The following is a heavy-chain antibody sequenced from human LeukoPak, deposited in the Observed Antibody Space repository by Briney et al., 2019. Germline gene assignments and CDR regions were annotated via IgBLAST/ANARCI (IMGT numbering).Heavy chain of an antibody. CDR1: GFTFDNYA. V-gene: IGHV3-30-3*02. D-gene: IGHD3-22*01. Sequence: GGSLRLSCAASGFTFDNYALPWVRQAPGKGLEWVALISYDGSNKYYGDPVKGRFTISRDNSNNTLYLQMNSLRAEDTAVYYCAKIHSSGYYSLVYGLDVWGQGTTVTVS. CDR2: ISYDGSNK. CDR3: AKIHSSGYYSLVYGLDV. J-gene: IGHJ6*02.